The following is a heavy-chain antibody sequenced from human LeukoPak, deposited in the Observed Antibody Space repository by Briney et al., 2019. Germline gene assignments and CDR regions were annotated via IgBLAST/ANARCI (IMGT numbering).Heavy chain of an antibody. CDR1: GFTFSSYS. J-gene: IGHJ4*02. CDR3: ARGNYYDSSGYLVPSPFDY. D-gene: IGHD3-22*01. CDR2: ISSSSSYI. Sequence: SGGSLRLSCAASGFTFSSYSMNWVRQAPGKGLEWVSSISSSSSYIYYADSVKGRFTISRDNAKNSLYLQMNSLRAEDTAVYYCARGNYYDSSGYLVPSPFDYWGQGTLVTVSS. V-gene: IGHV3-21*01.